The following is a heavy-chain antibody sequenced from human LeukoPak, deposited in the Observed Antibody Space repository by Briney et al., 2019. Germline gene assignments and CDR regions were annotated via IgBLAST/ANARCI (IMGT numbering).Heavy chain of an antibody. CDR3: ARDGYSSSWYYFDY. CDR2: IYYSGST. Sequence: SETLSLTCTVSGASISSYYWSWIRQPPGKGLEWIGYIYYSGSTNYNPSLKSRVTISVDTSKNQFSLKLSSVTAADTAVYYCARDGYSSSWYYFDYWGQGTLVTVSS. CDR1: GASISSYY. V-gene: IGHV4-59*12. D-gene: IGHD6-13*01. J-gene: IGHJ4*02.